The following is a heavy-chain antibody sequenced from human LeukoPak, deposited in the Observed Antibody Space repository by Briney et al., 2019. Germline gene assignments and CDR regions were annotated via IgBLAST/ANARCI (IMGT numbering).Heavy chain of an antibody. CDR3: AKGSSRYDILTGYGF. J-gene: IGHJ4*02. CDR2: ISGSGGST. V-gene: IGHV3-23*01. D-gene: IGHD3-9*01. CDR1: GFTFSSYA. Sequence: TGGSLRLSCAASGFTFSSYAMSWVRQAPGKGLEWVSAISGSGGSTYYADSVKGRFTISRDNSKNTLYLQMNSLRAEDTAVYYCAKGSSRYDILTGYGFWGQGTLVTASS.